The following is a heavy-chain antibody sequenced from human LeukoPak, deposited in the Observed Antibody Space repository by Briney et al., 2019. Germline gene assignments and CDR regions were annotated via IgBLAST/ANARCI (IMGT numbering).Heavy chain of an antibody. CDR2: ITGDGGRT. D-gene: IGHD6-19*01. J-gene: IGHJ4*02. CDR1: GFTFDYYA. Sequence: GGSLRLSCAASGFTFDYYAMHWVRQAPGKGLEWVSFITGDGGRTFYADSVKGRFTISRDNSENSLFLQMSSLRSEDTAFYYCARDRQDTGWLNRGQGTLVTVSS. V-gene: IGHV3-43*02. CDR3: ARDRQDTGWLN.